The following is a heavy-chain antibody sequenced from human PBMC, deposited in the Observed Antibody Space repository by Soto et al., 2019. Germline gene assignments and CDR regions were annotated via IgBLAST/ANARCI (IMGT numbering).Heavy chain of an antibody. CDR2: INSDETTT. V-gene: IGHV3-74*01. CDR1: GFTITNYW. D-gene: IGHD3-9*01. J-gene: IGHJ6*02. Sequence: DVQLVESGGGLVQPGGSLRLSCVASGFTITNYWMHWVRQAPGKGLVWVSRINSDETTTDYADSVKGRFTISRDNAENTVYLQMNSLRVEDAAVYYGASWFRCGMEYWGQGTTLTVSS. CDR3: ASWFRCGMEY.